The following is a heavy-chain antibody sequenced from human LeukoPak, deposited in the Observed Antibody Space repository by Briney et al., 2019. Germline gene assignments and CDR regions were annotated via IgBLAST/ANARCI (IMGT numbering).Heavy chain of an antibody. D-gene: IGHD6-25*01. Sequence: ASVKVSCKSSGYTFTNYYMHWVRPAPGQGLEWMGIINPTGGTTHYAQKFQGRVSMTRDTSTSTVNMELSSLRSEDTAVYYCARDLGRTATTRGWFDPWGQGTLVTVSS. CDR3: ARDLGRTATTRGWFDP. J-gene: IGHJ5*02. CDR1: GYTFTNYY. CDR2: INPTGGTT. V-gene: IGHV1-46*01.